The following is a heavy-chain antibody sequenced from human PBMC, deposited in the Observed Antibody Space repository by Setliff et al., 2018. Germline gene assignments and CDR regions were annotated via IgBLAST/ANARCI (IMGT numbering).Heavy chain of an antibody. J-gene: IGHJ6*03. Sequence: LSLTCRVSGGSISSGNYYWGLIRQPPGKGLEWVSTIYYSGSTYSNPSLKSRLIISVDAPDNQFSVKLSSVTAADTAVYYCARHKSNGSGSYPSLYMDVWGKGIMVTVSS. CDR2: IYYSGST. V-gene: IGHV4-39*01. CDR3: ARHKSNGSGSYPSLYMDV. D-gene: IGHD3-10*01. CDR1: GGSISSGNYY.